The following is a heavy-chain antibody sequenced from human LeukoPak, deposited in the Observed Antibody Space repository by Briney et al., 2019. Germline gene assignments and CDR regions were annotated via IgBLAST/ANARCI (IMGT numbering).Heavy chain of an antibody. D-gene: IGHD6-19*01. J-gene: IGHJ4*02. CDR1: GLSVSSNF. Sequence: GGSLRLSCAATGLSVSSNFMSWVRQGPGKGLEWVSVIYGGGSTYYADFVKGRFNISRDTPKNTLYLQMNSLRVEDTAVYYCASWPVGWYGEDSWGQGTLVTVSS. V-gene: IGHV3-53*01. CDR2: IYGGGST. CDR3: ASWPVGWYGEDS.